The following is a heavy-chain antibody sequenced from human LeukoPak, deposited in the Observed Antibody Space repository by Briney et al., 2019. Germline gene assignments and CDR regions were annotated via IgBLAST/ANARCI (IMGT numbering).Heavy chain of an antibody. Sequence: PGGSLRLSCAASGFTFSSYAMHWVRQAPGKGLERVAVISYDGSNKYYADSVKGRFTISRDNSKNTLYLQMNSLRAEDTAVYYCARDYGDYGYYYYGMDVWGQGTTVTVSS. J-gene: IGHJ6*02. D-gene: IGHD4-17*01. CDR3: ARDYGDYGYYYYGMDV. CDR1: GFTFSSYA. V-gene: IGHV3-30-3*01. CDR2: ISYDGSNK.